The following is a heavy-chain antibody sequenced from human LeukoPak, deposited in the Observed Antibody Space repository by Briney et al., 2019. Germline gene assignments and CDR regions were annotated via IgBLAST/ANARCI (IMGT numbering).Heavy chain of an antibody. V-gene: IGHV3-23*01. J-gene: IGHJ4*02. D-gene: IGHD6-13*01. CDR1: GFSLNNYA. CDR3: AKASSSWYSDFDY. CDR2: ISASGGTT. Sequence: GGSLRLSCAASGFSLNNYAMNWARQATGKGLEWVSAISASGGTTYNSDSVKGRFTISRDSAKNTLYLQINSLRAEDSAVYYCAKASSSWYSDFDYWGRGTLVTVSS.